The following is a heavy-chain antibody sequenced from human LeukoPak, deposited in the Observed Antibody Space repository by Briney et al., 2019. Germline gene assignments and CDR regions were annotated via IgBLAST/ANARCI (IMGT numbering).Heavy chain of an antibody. J-gene: IGHJ6*02. CDR3: ARDCDGSCYSFYYYYGMDV. D-gene: IGHD2-15*01. CDR2: ISYDGSNK. V-gene: IGHV3-30-3*01. CDR1: GFTFSSYA. Sequence: GGSLRLSCAASGFTFSSYAMSWVRQAPGKGLEWVAVISYDGSNKYYADSVKGRFTISRDNSKNTLYLQMNSLRAEDTAVYYCARDCDGSCYSFYYYYGMDVWGQGTTVTVSS.